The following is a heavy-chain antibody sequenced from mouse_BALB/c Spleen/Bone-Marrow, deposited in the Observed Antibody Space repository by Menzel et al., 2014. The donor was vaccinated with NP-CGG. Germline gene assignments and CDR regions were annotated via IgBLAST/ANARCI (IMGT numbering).Heavy chain of an antibody. V-gene: IGHV1-55*01. Sequence: QVQLQQSGAELVMPRTSVKMSCKASGYTFTSYWMHWVKQRPGQGLEWIGDIYPGTNSTNYNEKFKTKATLTVDTSSSTAYMQLSSPTSEDSAVYYCAREEDFFDYWGPGTTLTVSS. CDR1: GYTFTSYW. J-gene: IGHJ2*01. CDR3: AREEDFFDY. CDR2: IYPGTNST.